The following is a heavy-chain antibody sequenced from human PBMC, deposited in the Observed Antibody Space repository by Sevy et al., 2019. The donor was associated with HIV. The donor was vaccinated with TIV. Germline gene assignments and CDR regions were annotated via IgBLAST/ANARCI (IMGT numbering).Heavy chain of an antibody. D-gene: IGHD3-10*01. Sequence: GGSLRLSCAASGFTFSSYGMHWVRQAPGKGLEWVAVIWYDGSNKYYADSVKGRFTISRDNSKNTLYLQMNSLRAEDTAVYYCARASYGSGSYYSNALAFDIWGQGTMVTVSS. J-gene: IGHJ3*02. CDR3: ARASYGSGSYYSNALAFDI. CDR2: IWYDGSNK. CDR1: GFTFSSYG. V-gene: IGHV3-33*01.